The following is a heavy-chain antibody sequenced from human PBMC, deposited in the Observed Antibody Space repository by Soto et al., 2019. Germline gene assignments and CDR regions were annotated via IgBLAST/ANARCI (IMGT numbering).Heavy chain of an antibody. Sequence: QITLKESGPTLVKPTQTLTLTCTFSGFSLSTSGVGVGWIRQPPGKALEWLALIYWDDDKRYSPSLKSRLTITKHTSKNQVVLTITNMDPVDTATYYCAHTFTYGSGTYGAYWGQGTLVTVSS. J-gene: IGHJ4*02. D-gene: IGHD3-10*01. CDR2: IYWDDDK. CDR3: AHTFTYGSGTYGAY. V-gene: IGHV2-5*02. CDR1: GFSLSTSGVG.